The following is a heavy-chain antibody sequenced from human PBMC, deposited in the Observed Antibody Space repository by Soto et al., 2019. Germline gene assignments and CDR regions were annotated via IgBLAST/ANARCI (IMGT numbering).Heavy chain of an antibody. CDR3: ARAHSCYDSPEYYYYMDV. CDR1: GYTFTSYD. Sequence: ASVKVSCKASGYTFTSYDINWVRQATGQGLEWMGWMNPNSGNTGYAQKFQGRVTMTRNTAISTAYMELSSLRSDDTAVYYRARAHSCYDSPEYYYYMDVWCKGSTVTVSS. J-gene: IGHJ6*03. CDR2: MNPNSGNT. D-gene: IGHD5-12*01. V-gene: IGHV1-8*01.